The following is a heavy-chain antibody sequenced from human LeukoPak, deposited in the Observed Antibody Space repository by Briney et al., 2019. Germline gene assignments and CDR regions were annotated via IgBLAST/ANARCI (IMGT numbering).Heavy chain of an antibody. Sequence: SETLSLTCTVSSGSISSYYWSWIRQPPGKGLEWKGLEWIGYISNSGSTNYNPSLKSRVTISLDTSKNEFSLKLSTVTAADTAVYYCARGTAAARKGSWFDTWGQGSLVTVSS. J-gene: IGHJ5*02. CDR3: ARGTAAARKGSWFDT. D-gene: IGHD6-6*01. CDR2: ISNSGST. V-gene: IGHV4-59*01. CDR1: SGSISSYY.